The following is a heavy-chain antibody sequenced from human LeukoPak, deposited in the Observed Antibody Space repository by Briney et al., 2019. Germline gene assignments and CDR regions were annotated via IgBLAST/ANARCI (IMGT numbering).Heavy chain of an antibody. CDR1: GFTFSSYS. V-gene: IGHV3-21*01. Sequence: GGSLRLSCAASGFTFSSYSMNWVRQAPGKGLEWVSSISGSSSYIYYADSVKGRFTISRDNAKNSLYLQMNSLRAEDTAVYYCAKDRAAEETLFDYWGQGTLVTVSS. CDR2: ISGSSSYI. D-gene: IGHD6-13*01. CDR3: AKDRAAEETLFDY. J-gene: IGHJ4*02.